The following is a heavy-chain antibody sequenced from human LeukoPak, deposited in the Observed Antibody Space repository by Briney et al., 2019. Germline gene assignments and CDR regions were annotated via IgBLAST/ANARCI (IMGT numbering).Heavy chain of an antibody. CDR1: GGSFSSYA. J-gene: IGHJ4*02. V-gene: IGHV1-69*04. Sequence: ASVKVSCKASGGSFSSYAISWVRQAPGQGLEWMGRIIPLLGITNYAQKFQGRVTITADKSTSTAYMELSSLRSEDTAVYYCARVRDCSSTSCQHFDYWGQGTLVTVSS. CDR3: ARVRDCSSTSCQHFDY. CDR2: IIPLLGIT. D-gene: IGHD2-2*01.